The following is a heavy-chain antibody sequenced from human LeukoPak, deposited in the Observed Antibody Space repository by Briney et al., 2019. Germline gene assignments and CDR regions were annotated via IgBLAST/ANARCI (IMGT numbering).Heavy chain of an antibody. CDR1: GGTFSSYA. V-gene: IGHV1-69*13. J-gene: IGHJ4*02. D-gene: IGHD6-6*01. Sequence: GASVKVSCKASGGTFSSYAISWVRQAPGQGLEWMGGIIPIFGTANYAQKFQGRVTITADGSTSTAYMELRSLRSEDTAVYYCARDGYSSSSFTPFDYWGQGTLVTVSS. CDR3: ARDGYSSSSFTPFDY. CDR2: IIPIFGTA.